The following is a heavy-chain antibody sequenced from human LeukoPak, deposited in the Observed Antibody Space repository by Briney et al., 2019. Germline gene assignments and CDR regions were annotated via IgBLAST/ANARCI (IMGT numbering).Heavy chain of an antibody. V-gene: IGHV3-21*01. Sequence: PGGSLRLSCAASGFTFSSYSMNWVRQAPGKGLEWVSSISSSSSYIYYADSVKGRFTISRDNAKNSLYLQMNSLRAEDTAVYYCARDHHSGSSTDYWGQGTLVTVSS. J-gene: IGHJ4*02. D-gene: IGHD1-26*01. CDR3: ARDHHSGSSTDY. CDR1: GFTFSSYS. CDR2: ISSSSSYI.